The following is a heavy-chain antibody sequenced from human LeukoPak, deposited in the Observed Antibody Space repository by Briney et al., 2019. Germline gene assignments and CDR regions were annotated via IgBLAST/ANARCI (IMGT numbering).Heavy chain of an antibody. CDR3: AKTGGIVYDSSGYLRTPGDYYYYYGMDV. J-gene: IGHJ6*02. V-gene: IGHV3-30*18. CDR2: ISYDGSNK. CDR1: GFTFSSYG. D-gene: IGHD3-22*01. Sequence: PGGSLRLSCAASGFTFSSYGMHWVRQAPGKGLEWVAVISYDGSNKYYADSVKGRFTISRDNSKNTLYLQMNSLRAEDTAVYYCAKTGGIVYDSSGYLRTPGDYYYYYGMDVWGQGTTVTVSS.